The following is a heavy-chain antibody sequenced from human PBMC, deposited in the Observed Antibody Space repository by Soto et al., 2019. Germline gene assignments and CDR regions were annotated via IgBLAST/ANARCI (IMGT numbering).Heavy chain of an antibody. CDR1: GYTFTSYA. J-gene: IGHJ4*02. Sequence: ASVKVSCKASGYTFTSYAMHWVRQAPGQRLEWMGWINAGSGNTKYSQKFQGRVTITRDTSASTAYMELSSLTSEDTAVYYCARDGITIFGVVKKYFDYWGQGTLVTVSS. D-gene: IGHD3-3*01. V-gene: IGHV1-3*01. CDR2: INAGSGNT. CDR3: ARDGITIFGVVKKYFDY.